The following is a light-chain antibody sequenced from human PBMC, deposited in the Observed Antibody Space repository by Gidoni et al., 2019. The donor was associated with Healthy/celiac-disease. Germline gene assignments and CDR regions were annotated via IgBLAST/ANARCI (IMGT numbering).Light chain of an antibody. V-gene: IGKV3-11*01. CDR1: KSVSSY. CDR3: QQGSNRPPLT. J-gene: IGKJ4*02. CDR2: DAS. Sequence: EIVLTQSPATLSLSPGERATLSCSASKSVSSYLAWYQQKPGQAPRLLIYDASNRATGIPARFSGSVYGTDFTLTISSLESEDFAVYFCQQGSNRPPLTFGGXTKVEIK.